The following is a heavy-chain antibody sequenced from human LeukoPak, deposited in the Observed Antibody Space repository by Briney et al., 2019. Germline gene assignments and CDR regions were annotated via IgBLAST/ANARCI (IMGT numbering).Heavy chain of an antibody. J-gene: IGHJ4*02. Sequence: GRSLRLSCTASGFTFGDYAMSWVRQAPGKGLEWVGFIRSKAYGGTTEYAASVKGRFTISRDDSKSIAYLQMNSLKTEDTAVYYCTLPGYYFGYWGQGTLVTVSS. D-gene: IGHD3-10*01. CDR3: TLPGYYFGY. CDR2: IRSKAYGGTT. CDR1: GFTFGDYA. V-gene: IGHV3-49*04.